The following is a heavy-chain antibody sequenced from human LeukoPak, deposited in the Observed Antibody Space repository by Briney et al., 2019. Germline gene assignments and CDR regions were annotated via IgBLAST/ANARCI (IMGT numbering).Heavy chain of an antibody. CDR3: AREGGTFTVTAFDY. CDR1: GGSISSYY. D-gene: IGHD4-11*01. Sequence: SETLSLTCTVSGGSISSYYWSWIRQPAGKGLEWIGRIYTSGSTNYNPSLKSRVTMSVDTSKNPFSLKLSSVTAADTAVYYCAREGGTFTVTAFDYWGQGTLVTVSS. V-gene: IGHV4-4*07. CDR2: IYTSGST. J-gene: IGHJ4*02.